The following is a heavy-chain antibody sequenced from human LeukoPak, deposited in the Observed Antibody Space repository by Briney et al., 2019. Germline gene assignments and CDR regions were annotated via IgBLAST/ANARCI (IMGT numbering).Heavy chain of an antibody. V-gene: IGHV3-21*01. D-gene: IGHD6-13*01. CDR3: ARDGAAAGTFPY. J-gene: IGHJ4*02. CDR2: VSSSSSYI. Sequence: GGSLRLSCAASGFTFSSYSMNWVRQAPGKGLEWVSSVSSSSSYIYYADSVKGRFTISRDNAKNSLYLQMNSLRAEDTAVYYCARDGAAAGTFPYWGQGTLVTVSS. CDR1: GFTFSSYS.